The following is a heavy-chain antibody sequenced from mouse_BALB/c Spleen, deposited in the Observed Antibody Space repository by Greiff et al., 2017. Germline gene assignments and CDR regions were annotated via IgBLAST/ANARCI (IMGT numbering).Heavy chain of an antibody. D-gene: IGHD1-1*01. CDR2: ISTYYGDA. J-gene: IGHJ4*01. CDR1: GYTFTDYA. Sequence: QVQLQQSGAELVRPGVSVKISCKGSGYTFTDYAMHWVKQSHAKSLEWIGVISTYYGDASYNQKFKGKATMTVDKSSSTAYMELARLTSEDSAIYYCARSDTTVVAPMDYWGQGTSVTVSS. V-gene: IGHV1S137*01. CDR3: ARSDTTVVAPMDY.